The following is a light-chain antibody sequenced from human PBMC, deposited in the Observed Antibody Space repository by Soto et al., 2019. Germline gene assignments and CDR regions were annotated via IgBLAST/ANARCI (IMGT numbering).Light chain of an antibody. CDR3: QQYGSSPWT. V-gene: IGKV3-15*01. CDR2: GAS. Sequence: EIVMTQSPATLSVSPGERATLSCRASQSVSSNLAWYQQKPGQAPRLLIYGASTRATGTPARFSGSGSGTEFTLTISGLQSEDFAVYYCQQYGSSPWTLGQGTKVDIK. CDR1: QSVSSN. J-gene: IGKJ1*01.